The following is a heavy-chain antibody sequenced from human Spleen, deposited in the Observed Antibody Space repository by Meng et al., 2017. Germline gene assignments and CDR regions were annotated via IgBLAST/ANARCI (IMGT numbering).Heavy chain of an antibody. CDR3: ARDGGLGLRLGESDYGMDV. V-gene: IGHV3-20*01. Sequence: GGSLRLSCAVYGGSFSGYYWSWVRQAPGKGLEWVSGINWNGGSTGYADSVKGRFTISRDNAKNSLYLQMNSLRAEDTALYHWARDGGLGLRLGESDYGMDVWGQGTTVTVSS. D-gene: IGHD3-16*01. CDR2: INWNGGST. J-gene: IGHJ6*02. CDR1: GGSFSGYY.